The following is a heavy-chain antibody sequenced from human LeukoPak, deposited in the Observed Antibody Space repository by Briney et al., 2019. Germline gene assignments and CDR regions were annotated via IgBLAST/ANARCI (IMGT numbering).Heavy chain of an antibody. CDR2: INHSGST. J-gene: IGHJ6*04. Sequence: SETLSLTCAVYGGSFSGYYWSWIRQPTGKGLEWIGEINHSGSTNYNPSLKSRVTISVDTSKNQFSLKLSSVTAADTAVYYCARVNFAAAAMDVWGKGTTVTVSS. CDR3: ARVNFAAAAMDV. CDR1: GGSFSGYY. V-gene: IGHV4-34*01. D-gene: IGHD6-13*01.